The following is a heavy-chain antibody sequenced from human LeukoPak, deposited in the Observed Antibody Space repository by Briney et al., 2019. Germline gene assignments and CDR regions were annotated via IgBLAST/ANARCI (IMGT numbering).Heavy chain of an antibody. D-gene: IGHD3-22*01. CDR3: AKDPAHYYDSSGYYSY. J-gene: IGHJ4*02. CDR2: ISGSGGST. CDR1: GFAFSGYA. V-gene: IGHV3-23*01. Sequence: PVGSLRLSCAASGFAFSGYAMSWVRQAPGRGVGCGSAISGSGGSTYYADSLKGRFTISRDNSNNTLYLQMNSLRAEDTAVYYCAKDPAHYYDSSGYYSYWGQGTLVTVSS.